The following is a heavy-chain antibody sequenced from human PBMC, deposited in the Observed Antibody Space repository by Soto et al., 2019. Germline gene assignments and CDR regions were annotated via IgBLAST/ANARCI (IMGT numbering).Heavy chain of an antibody. Sequence: SETLSLTCVISGDSVSSNGACWNWIRQSPSRGLQWLGRIYYRSKWFHDYAASVESRMAINPDTSRNQFSLQLNYVTPEDTAVYYCARVHCSAGTCLDGLDFWGQGTTVTVSS. CDR1: GDSVSSNGAC. D-gene: IGHD2-15*01. CDR3: ARVHCSAGTCLDGLDF. V-gene: IGHV6-1*01. CDR2: IYYRSKWFH. J-gene: IGHJ6*02.